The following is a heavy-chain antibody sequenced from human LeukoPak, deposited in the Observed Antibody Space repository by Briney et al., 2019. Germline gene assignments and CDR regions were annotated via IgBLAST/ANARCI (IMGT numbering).Heavy chain of an antibody. CDR3: ARGLLHVVLSSGSLKWLDP. CDR1: GGSFRSST. V-gene: IGHV1-69*05. CDR2: IIPIFGTA. D-gene: IGHD3-3*01. Sequence: ASVKVSCKASGGSFRSSTFAWVRQAPGRGLEWMGGIIPIFGTANYALEFQGRATITTDESTSTVCMELSSLRSEDTAMYYCARGLLHVVLSSGSLKWLDPWGQGSLVTVSS. J-gene: IGHJ5*02.